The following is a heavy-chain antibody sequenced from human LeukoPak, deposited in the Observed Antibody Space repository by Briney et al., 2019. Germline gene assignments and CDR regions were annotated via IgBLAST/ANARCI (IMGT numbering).Heavy chain of an antibody. CDR1: GFTFSDYY. V-gene: IGHV3-11*01. D-gene: IGHD5-24*01. CDR3: ARAAKMATTSYYYYYMDV. J-gene: IGHJ6*03. Sequence: GGSLRLSCAASGFTFSDYYMSWIRQAPGKGLEWVSYISSSGSTIYYAASVKGRFTISRDNAKNSLYLQMNSLRAEDTAVYYCARAAKMATTSYYYYYMDVWGKGTTVTVSS. CDR2: ISSSGSTI.